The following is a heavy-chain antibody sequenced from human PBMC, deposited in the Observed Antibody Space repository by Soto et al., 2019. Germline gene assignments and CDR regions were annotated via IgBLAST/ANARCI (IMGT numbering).Heavy chain of an antibody. V-gene: IGHV2-5*02. CDR2: IYWDDDK. Sequence: QITLKESGPTLVKPTQTLTLTCTFSGFSLSTTGVGVGWIRQPPGKALEWLAIIYWDDDKRYSPSLKSRLTSTKDTSNNQVVLRMTNMDPVDTATYYCARESRGFFDCWGQGTLVTVSS. J-gene: IGHJ4*02. CDR3: ARESRGFFDC. D-gene: IGHD2-2*01. CDR1: GFSLSTTGVG.